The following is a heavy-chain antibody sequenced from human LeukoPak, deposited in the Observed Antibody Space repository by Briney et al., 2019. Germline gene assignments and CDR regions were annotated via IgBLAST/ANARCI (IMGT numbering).Heavy chain of an antibody. Sequence: PSETLSLTCAVYGGSFSGYYWSWIRQPPGKGLEWIGEINHSGSTNYNPPLKSRVTISVDTSKNQFSLKLSSVTAADTAVYYCARGYTRAIDYWGQGTLVTVSS. CDR2: INHSGST. J-gene: IGHJ4*02. D-gene: IGHD1-26*01. V-gene: IGHV4-34*01. CDR1: GGSFSGYY. CDR3: ARGYTRAIDY.